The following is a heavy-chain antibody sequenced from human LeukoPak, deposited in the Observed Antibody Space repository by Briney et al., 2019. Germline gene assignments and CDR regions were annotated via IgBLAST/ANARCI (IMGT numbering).Heavy chain of an antibody. CDR3: ARFRFGYYDNSAPP. CDR2: IRYDGSNK. Sequence: GGSLRLSCAASGFTFSSYGMHWVRQAPGKGLEWVAFIRYDGSNKYYADSVKGRFTISRDNSKNTLYLQMNSLRAEDTAVYYCARFRFGYYDNSAPPWGQGTLVTVSS. D-gene: IGHD3-22*01. V-gene: IGHV3-30*02. J-gene: IGHJ5*02. CDR1: GFTFSSYG.